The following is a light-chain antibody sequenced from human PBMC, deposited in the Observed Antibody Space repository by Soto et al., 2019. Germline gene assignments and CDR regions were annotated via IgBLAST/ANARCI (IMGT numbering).Light chain of an antibody. Sequence: THSPASQSHSPGEGATLSCRARQSVSSNLAWYQQKPGQAPRLLMYGASSRATGIPDRFSGTGSGTDFTLTISRLEPEDFAVYYCQQYGSSPYTFGLGTRLEI. CDR3: QQYGSSPYT. J-gene: IGKJ5*01. CDR1: QSVSSN. CDR2: GAS. V-gene: IGKV3-20*01.